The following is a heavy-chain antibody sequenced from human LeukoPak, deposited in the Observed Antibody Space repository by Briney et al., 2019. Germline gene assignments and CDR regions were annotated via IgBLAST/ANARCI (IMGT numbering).Heavy chain of an antibody. CDR1: GGSISTYY. J-gene: IGHJ4*02. CDR3: ARLIAVAGTYRGHFDY. D-gene: IGHD6-19*01. Sequence: SETLSLTCTISGGSISTYYWSWIRQPPGKGLEWIGYIYYSGSTNYNPSLMSRLTISVDTSKNLFSLKLSSVTAADTAVYYCARLIAVAGTYRGHFDYWGQGALVTVSS. CDR2: IYYSGST. V-gene: IGHV4-59*08.